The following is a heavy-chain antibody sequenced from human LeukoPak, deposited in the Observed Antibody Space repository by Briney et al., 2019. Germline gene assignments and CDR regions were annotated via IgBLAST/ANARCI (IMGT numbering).Heavy chain of an antibody. V-gene: IGHV1-8*01. Sequence: ASVKVSCKASGYTFTSYDINWVRQATGQGLEWMGWMNPNSGNTGYAQKFQGRVTMTRNTSTSTAYMELSSLRSEDTAVYYCARVPPGSRSWDYVWGSYRRGGRWFDPWGQGTLVTVSS. CDR3: ARVPPGSRSWDYVWGSYRRGGRWFDP. D-gene: IGHD3-16*02. J-gene: IGHJ5*02. CDR1: GYTFTSYD. CDR2: MNPNSGNT.